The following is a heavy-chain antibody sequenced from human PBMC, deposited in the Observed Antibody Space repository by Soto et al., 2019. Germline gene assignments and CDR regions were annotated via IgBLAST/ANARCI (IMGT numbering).Heavy chain of an antibody. CDR1: GGSVSSGSDY. CDR3: ARSFSGSYHGPFDY. Sequence: TSETLSLTCTVSGGSVSSGSDYWSWIRQPPGKGLEWIGYIYYSGSTNYNPSLKSRVTISVDTSKNQFSLKLSSVTAADTAVYYCARSFSGSYHGPFDYWGQGTLVTVSS. V-gene: IGHV4-61*01. CDR2: IYYSGST. J-gene: IGHJ4*02. D-gene: IGHD1-26*01.